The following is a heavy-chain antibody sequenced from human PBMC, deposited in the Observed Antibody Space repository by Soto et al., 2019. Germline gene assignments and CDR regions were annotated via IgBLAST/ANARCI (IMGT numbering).Heavy chain of an antibody. J-gene: IGHJ6*02. Sequence: QVQLVESGGGEVQPGRSLTISCSASGFTFSTYGMHWVRQTPGKGLEWVAVISYDGTNKFYSDSVKGRFTISRDNFKNTLNMQMNSLRADDTAVYSCSKDLQSYGDYDYYCYGMDVWGLGPRVTVSS. V-gene: IGHV3-30*18. CDR2: ISYDGTNK. CDR3: SKDLQSYGDYDYYCYGMDV. D-gene: IGHD4-17*01. CDR1: GFTFSTYG.